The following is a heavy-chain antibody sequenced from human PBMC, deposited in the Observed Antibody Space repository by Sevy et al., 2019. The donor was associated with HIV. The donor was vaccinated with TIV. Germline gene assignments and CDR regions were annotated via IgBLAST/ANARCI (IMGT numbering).Heavy chain of an antibody. CDR2: ISWNSRNI. CDR3: AKDINRGCDCGNSYSYYYYFYGLDV. J-gene: IGHJ6*02. Sequence: GGSLRLSCAASGFPFNDHAMHWVRQVPGKGLEWVSGISWNSRNIGYADSVKGRFTISRDNARHLVYLEMNSLRPEDTAFYYCAKDINRGCDCGNSYSYYYYFYGLDVWGQGTTVTVSS. D-gene: IGHD2-21*02. V-gene: IGHV3-9*01. CDR1: GFPFNDHA.